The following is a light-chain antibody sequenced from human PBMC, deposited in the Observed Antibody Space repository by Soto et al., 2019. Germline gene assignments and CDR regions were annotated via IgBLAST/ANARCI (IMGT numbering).Light chain of an antibody. V-gene: IGKV1-39*01. CDR3: QHSTTWT. J-gene: IGKJ1*01. Sequence: DIQMTQSPSFLSASVGDRVTITCRASQTISSWLAWYQQKPGKAPKLLIYDASNLQSGVPSRFSGSGSETDFTLTISSLQPEDFATYSCQHSTTWTFGQGTKVDIK. CDR2: DAS. CDR1: QTISSW.